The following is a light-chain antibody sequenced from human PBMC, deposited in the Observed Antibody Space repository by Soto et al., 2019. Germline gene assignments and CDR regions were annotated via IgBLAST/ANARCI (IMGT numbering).Light chain of an antibody. CDR3: QQRSNWPLT. Sequence: EIVLTQSPATLSLSPLERATLSFVASQSVSSHLAWYQQKPGQAPRLLIYDASNRATGIPARFSGSGSGTDFTLTISSLEPEDFAVYYCQQRSNWPLTFGQGTKVDIK. CDR1: QSVSSH. V-gene: IGKV3-11*01. J-gene: IGKJ1*01. CDR2: DAS.